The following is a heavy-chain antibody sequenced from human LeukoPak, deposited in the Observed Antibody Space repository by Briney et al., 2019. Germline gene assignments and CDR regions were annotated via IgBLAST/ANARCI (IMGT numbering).Heavy chain of an antibody. J-gene: IGHJ6*03. CDR3: ARGGWEQISKYYYYMDV. D-gene: IGHD1-26*01. Sequence: SVKVSCKASGGTFSSYAISWVRQAPGQGLEWMGGIIPIFGTANYAQKFQGRVTITADKSTSTAYMELSSLRSEDTAVYYCARGGWEQISKYYYYMDVWGKGTTVTISS. CDR2: IIPIFGTA. CDR1: GGTFSSYA. V-gene: IGHV1-69*06.